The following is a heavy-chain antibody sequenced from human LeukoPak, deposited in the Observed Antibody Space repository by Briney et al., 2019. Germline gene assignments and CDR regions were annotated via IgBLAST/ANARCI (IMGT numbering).Heavy chain of an antibody. J-gene: IGHJ3*02. V-gene: IGHV3-64*01. CDR2: ISSNGGST. CDR3: ARDHDDAFDI. Sequence: PGGSLRLSCAASGFTFSSYAMHWVRQAPGKGLEYVSAISSNGGSTYYANSVKGRFTISRDNSKNTLYLQMGSLRAEDMAVYYYARDHDDAFDIWGQGTMVTVSS. CDR1: GFTFSSYA.